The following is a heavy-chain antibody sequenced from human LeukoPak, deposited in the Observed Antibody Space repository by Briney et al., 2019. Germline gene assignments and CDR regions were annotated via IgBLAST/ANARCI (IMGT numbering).Heavy chain of an antibody. Sequence: SETLSLTCTVSGGSISSYYWSWIRQPPGKGLEWIGYIYYSGSTNYNPSLKSRVTISVDTSKNQFSLKLSSVTAADTAVYYCAGQDYYDSSGYPAYWGQGTLVTVSS. D-gene: IGHD3-22*01. CDR2: IYYSGST. J-gene: IGHJ4*02. CDR3: AGQDYYDSSGYPAY. CDR1: GGSISSYY. V-gene: IGHV4-59*08.